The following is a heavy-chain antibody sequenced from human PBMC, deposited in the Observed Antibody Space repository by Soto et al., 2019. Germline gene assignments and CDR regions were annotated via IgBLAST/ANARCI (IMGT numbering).Heavy chain of an antibody. V-gene: IGHV1-18*01. CDR2: ISAYNGNT. J-gene: IGHJ6*02. D-gene: IGHD5-18*01. CDR1: GYTFTSYG. CDR3: AREGAYTAMVLNYYYGMDV. Sequence: QVQLVQSGAEVKKPGASVKVSCKASGYTFTSYGISWVRQAPGQGLEGMGWISAYNGNTNYAQKLQGRVTMTTDTSTSTAYMELRSLRSDDTAVYYCAREGAYTAMVLNYYYGMDVWGQGTTVTVSS.